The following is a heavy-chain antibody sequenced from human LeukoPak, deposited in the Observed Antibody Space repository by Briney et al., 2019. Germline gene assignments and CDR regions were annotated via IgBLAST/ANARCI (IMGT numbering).Heavy chain of an antibody. J-gene: IGHJ4*02. CDR3: ARDRDSDYFDY. CDR1: GFTFSSYW. CDR2: INSDGSST. Sequence: GGSLRLSCAASGFTFSSYWMHWVRQAPGKGLVWVSRINSDGSSTSYADSVKGRFTISRDNAKDTLYLQMNSLRAEDTAVYYCARDRDSDYFDYWGQGTLVTVSS. D-gene: IGHD2-15*01. V-gene: IGHV3-74*01.